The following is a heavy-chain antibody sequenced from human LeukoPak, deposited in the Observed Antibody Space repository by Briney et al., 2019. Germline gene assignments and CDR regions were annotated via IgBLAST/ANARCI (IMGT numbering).Heavy chain of an antibody. CDR2: IGTSDSST. J-gene: IGHJ3*02. Sequence: PGGSLRLSCAASGFTFSSYEMNWVRQAPGKGLEWVSYIGTSDSSTYYVDSVKGRRTISRDNAKNSLYLQMNSLRAEDTAVYYCARYGDSSVYYSADAFDIWGQGTMVTVSS. D-gene: IGHD3-22*01. V-gene: IGHV3-48*03. CDR3: ARYGDSSVYYSADAFDI. CDR1: GFTFSSYE.